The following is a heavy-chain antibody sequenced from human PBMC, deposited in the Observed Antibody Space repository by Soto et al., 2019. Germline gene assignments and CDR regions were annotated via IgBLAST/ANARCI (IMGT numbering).Heavy chain of an antibody. D-gene: IGHD6-13*01. J-gene: IGHJ4*02. V-gene: IGHV3-30-3*01. CDR1: GFTFSSYA. CDR2: ISYDGSNK. CDR3: ARDSSLDY. Sequence: LRLSCAASGFTFSSYAMHWVRQAPGKGLEWVAVISYDGSNKYYADPVKGRFTISRDNSKNTLYLQMNSLRAEDTAVYYCARDSSLDYWGQGTLVTVSS.